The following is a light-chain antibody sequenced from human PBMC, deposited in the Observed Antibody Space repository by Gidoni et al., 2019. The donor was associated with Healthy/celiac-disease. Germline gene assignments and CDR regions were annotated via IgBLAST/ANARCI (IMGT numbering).Light chain of an antibody. Sequence: DIVMTQSPDSLAVSLCERATINCKSSQSVLYSSNNKNYLAWYQQKPGQPPKLLIYWASTRESGVPDRFSGSGSGTDFTLTISSLQAEDVAVYYCQQSYSTLFTFGPGTKVDIK. CDR1: QSVLYSSNNKNY. CDR2: WAS. J-gene: IGKJ3*01. CDR3: QQSYSTLFT. V-gene: IGKV4-1*01.